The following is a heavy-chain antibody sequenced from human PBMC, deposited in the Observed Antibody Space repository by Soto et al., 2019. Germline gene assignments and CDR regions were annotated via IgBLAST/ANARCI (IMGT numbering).Heavy chain of an antibody. Sequence: NPSETLSLTCTVSGGSISSSSYYWGWIRQPPGKGLEWIGSIYYSGSTYYNPSLKSRVTISVDTSKNQFSLKLSSVTAADTAVYYCASRSREWLEYYYMDVWGKGTTVT. CDR2: IYYSGST. D-gene: IGHD3-3*01. CDR3: ASRSREWLEYYYMDV. J-gene: IGHJ6*03. V-gene: IGHV4-39*01. CDR1: GGSISSSSYY.